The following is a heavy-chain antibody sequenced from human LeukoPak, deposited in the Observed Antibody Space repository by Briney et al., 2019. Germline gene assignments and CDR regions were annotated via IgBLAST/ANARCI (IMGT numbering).Heavy chain of an antibody. CDR3: AKEEWLLAVYFDY. Sequence: GGSLRLSCAASGFPFSNYAMSWVRQAPGKGLEWVSTISGSGDSTYYADSVKGQFTISRDNSKNTLYLQMNSPRAEDTAVYYCAKEEWLLAVYFDYWGQGTLVTVSS. D-gene: IGHD3-3*01. CDR2: ISGSGDST. CDR1: GFPFSNYA. J-gene: IGHJ4*02. V-gene: IGHV3-23*01.